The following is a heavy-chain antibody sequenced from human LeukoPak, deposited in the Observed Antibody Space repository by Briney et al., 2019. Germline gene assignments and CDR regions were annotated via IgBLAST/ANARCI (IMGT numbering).Heavy chain of an antibody. D-gene: IGHD3-10*02. Sequence: GASVKVSCKASGGTFSSYAISWVRQAPGQGLEWTGRIIPILGIANYAQKFQGRVTITADKSTSTAYMELSSLRSEDTAVYYCAIDMFPTHYAFDIWGQGTMVTVSS. V-gene: IGHV1-69*04. CDR2: IIPILGIA. CDR3: AIDMFPTHYAFDI. J-gene: IGHJ3*02. CDR1: GGTFSSYA.